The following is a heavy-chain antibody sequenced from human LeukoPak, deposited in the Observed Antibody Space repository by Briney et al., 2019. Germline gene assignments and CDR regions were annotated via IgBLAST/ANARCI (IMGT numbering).Heavy chain of an antibody. CDR1: GASISGYY. CDR3: ARGRGGGGTSNNWFDP. CDR2: IYYTGNT. D-gene: IGHD2-15*01. J-gene: IGHJ5*02. V-gene: IGHV4-59*01. Sequence: SETLSLTCTVSGASISGYYWSWIRQPPGRGLDYIGYIYYTGNTNYNPSLKSRVTISVDTSKNQFSLKLSAVTAADTAVYYCARGRGGGGTSNNWFDPWGQGTHVIVSS.